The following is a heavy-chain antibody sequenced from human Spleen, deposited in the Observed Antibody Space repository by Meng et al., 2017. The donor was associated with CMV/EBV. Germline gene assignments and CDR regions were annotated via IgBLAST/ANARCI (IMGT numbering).Heavy chain of an antibody. J-gene: IGHJ4*02. D-gene: IGHD1-1*01. CDR2: IFPNSGGT. CDR1: GGTFSSYA. Sequence: ASVKVSCKASGGTFSSYAISWVRQAPGQGLEWMGWIFPNSGGTEYAQKFQGRVTMTRDTSINTAYLELNPLRSDDTAVYYCARDPTGTYYFDYWGQGTLVTVSS. CDR3: ARDPTGTYYFDY. V-gene: IGHV1-2*02.